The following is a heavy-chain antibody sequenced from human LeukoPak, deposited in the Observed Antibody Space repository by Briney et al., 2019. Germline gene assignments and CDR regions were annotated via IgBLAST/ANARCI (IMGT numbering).Heavy chain of an antibody. CDR1: GFTFSSYW. V-gene: IGHV3-7*01. CDR3: ARVRAAATDY. J-gene: IGHJ4*02. D-gene: IGHD2-15*01. CDR2: IKQDGSEK. Sequence: HPGGSLRLSCAASGFTFSSYWMSWVRQAPGKGLEWVANIKQDGSEKFYVDSVKGRFPISRDNAKSSLYLQMNSLRAEDTAVYYCARVRAAATDYWGQGTLVTVSS.